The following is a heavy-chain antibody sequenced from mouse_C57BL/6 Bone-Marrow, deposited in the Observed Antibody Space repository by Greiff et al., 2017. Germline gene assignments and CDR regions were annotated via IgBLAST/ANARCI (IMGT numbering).Heavy chain of an antibody. CDR3: ASYGSRIDY. D-gene: IGHD1-1*01. CDR2: IYPGSGST. Sequence: VKLMESGAELVKPGASVKMSCKASGYTFTSYWITWVKQRPGQGLEWIGDIYPGSGSTNYNEKFKSKATLTVDTSSSTAYMQLSSLTSEDSAVYYCASYGSRIDYWGQGTTLTVSS. V-gene: IGHV1-55*01. CDR1: GYTFTSYW. J-gene: IGHJ2*01.